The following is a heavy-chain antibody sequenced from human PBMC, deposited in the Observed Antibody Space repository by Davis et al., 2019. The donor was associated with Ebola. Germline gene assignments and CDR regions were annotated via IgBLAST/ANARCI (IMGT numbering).Heavy chain of an antibody. D-gene: IGHD3-22*01. J-gene: IGHJ4*02. CDR1: GFTFSNYW. CDR3: AKDRGGMIVVVTLDY. V-gene: IGHV3-7*03. Sequence: GESLKISCAASGFTFSNYWMSWVRQAPGKGLEWVANIKQDGSEKYYVDSVKGRFTISRDNAKNSLYLQMNSLRAEDTAVYYCAKDRGGMIVVVTLDYWGQGTLVTVSS. CDR2: IKQDGSEK.